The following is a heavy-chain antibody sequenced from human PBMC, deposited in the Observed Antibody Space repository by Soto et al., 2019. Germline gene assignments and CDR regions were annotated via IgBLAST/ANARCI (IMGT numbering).Heavy chain of an antibody. J-gene: IGHJ4*02. CDR3: NTYDYIRGSDRYRWAY. D-gene: IGHD3-16*02. Sequence: DVQLVESGGALVKPGGSLRLSCAASGITLSNSWMSWVRQAPGGGLEWVARILSVSDGESTDYAAPVRGRFSISRDDSKNTLHLEMNTLKTEDTGVYYCNTYDYIRGSDRYRWAYWGQGTPVTVSS. CDR1: GITLSNSW. CDR2: ILSVSDGEST. V-gene: IGHV3-15*02.